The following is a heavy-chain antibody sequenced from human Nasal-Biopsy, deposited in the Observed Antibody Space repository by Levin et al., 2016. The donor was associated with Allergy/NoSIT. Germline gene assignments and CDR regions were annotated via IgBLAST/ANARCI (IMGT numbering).Heavy chain of an antibody. CDR3: ATDSSRWY. J-gene: IGHJ4*02. CDR1: GFTFSHYT. V-gene: IGHV3-21*01. Sequence: GESLKISCVVSGFTFSHYTMNWVRQAPGKGLEWVSAISGNSNYIYYADSVKGRFTISRDNAKDSLYLQMNSLRDDDTAIYFCATDSSRWYWGQGSLVTVSS. CDR2: ISGNSNYI. D-gene: IGHD3-22*01.